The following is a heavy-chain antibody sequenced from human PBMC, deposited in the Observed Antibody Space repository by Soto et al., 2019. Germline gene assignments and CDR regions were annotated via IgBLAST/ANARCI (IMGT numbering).Heavy chain of an antibody. CDR2: ISSSGSTI. CDR3: ARGAYDSSGYYRTRPFSYYGMDV. D-gene: IGHD3-22*01. CDR1: GFTFSSYE. J-gene: IGHJ6*02. V-gene: IGHV3-48*03. Sequence: GGSLRLSCAASGFTFSSYEMNWFRQAPGKGLEWVSYISSSGSTIYYADSVKGRFTISRDNAKNSLYLQMNSLRAEDTAVYYCARGAYDSSGYYRTRPFSYYGMDVWGQGTTVTVS.